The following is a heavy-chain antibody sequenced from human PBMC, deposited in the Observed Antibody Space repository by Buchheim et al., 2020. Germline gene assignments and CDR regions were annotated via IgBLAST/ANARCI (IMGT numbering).Heavy chain of an antibody. D-gene: IGHD3-22*01. V-gene: IGHV1-69*01. CDR3: AIVKYYYDSSGYYYYYYGMDV. J-gene: IGHJ6*02. CDR2: IIPIFGTA. CDR1: GGTFSSYA. Sequence: QVQLVQSGAEVKKPGSSVKVSCKASGGTFSSYAISWVRQAPGQGLEWMGGIIPIFGTANYARKFQGRVTITADESTSTVYMELSSLRSEDTAVYYCAIVKYYYDSSGYYYYYYGMDVRGQGTT.